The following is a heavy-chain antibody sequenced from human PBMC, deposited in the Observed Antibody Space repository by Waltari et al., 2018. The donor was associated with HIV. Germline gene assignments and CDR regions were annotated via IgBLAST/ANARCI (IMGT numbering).Heavy chain of an antibody. CDR1: GFTFTTYA. J-gene: IGHJ5*02. CDR2: FSGSGNT. CDR3: AKGGLADNWFDP. V-gene: IGHV3-23*01. D-gene: IGHD6-19*01. Sequence: LSESGGGLVQSGGYLWLSCAASGFTFTTYAISWVRQSPGRGLEWVSGFSGSGNTYYVDAVKGRFTISRDISKNILYLEMNNLRVDDTAVYYCAKGGLADNWFDPWGQGTPVTVSS.